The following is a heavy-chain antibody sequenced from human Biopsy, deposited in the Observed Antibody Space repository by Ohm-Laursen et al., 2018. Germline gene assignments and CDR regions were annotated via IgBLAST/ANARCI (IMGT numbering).Heavy chain of an antibody. J-gene: IGHJ4*02. CDR3: ARRSTTYCSSTSCSFDY. CDR1: GYTFSSYW. CDR2: INSDGSST. V-gene: IGHV3-74*01. D-gene: IGHD2-2*01. Sequence: SLRLSCAASGYTFSSYWMHWVRQAPGKGPVWVSRINSDGSSTSYADSVKGRFTISRDNAKNTLYLQMDSLRVEDTAVYYCARRSTTYCSSTSCSFDYWGQETLVTVSS.